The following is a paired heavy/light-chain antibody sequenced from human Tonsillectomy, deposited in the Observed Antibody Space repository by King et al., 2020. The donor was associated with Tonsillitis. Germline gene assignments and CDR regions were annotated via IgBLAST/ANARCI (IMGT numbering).Heavy chain of an antibody. CDR3: ARDSGHFGSTEYSYYMDV. V-gene: IGHV1-18*01. Sequence: QVHLVQSGAEVRKPGASVKVSCRASAYPYSPHGITWMRQAPGQGLEWMGWISPYNANRYYAENLQDRLTLTSDTSTSTGYMELRSLRHDDTAVYYCARDSGHFGSTEYSYYMDVWGKGTTVTVS. D-gene: IGHD6-25*01. J-gene: IGHJ6*03. CDR1: AYPYSPHG. CDR2: ISPYNANR.
Light chain of an antibody. CDR3: LLSYNGPRV. V-gene: IGLV7-46*01. J-gene: IGLJ2*01. CDR1: TGAVTSGHY. Sequence: QAVVTQEPSVTVSPGGTVTLTCGSSTGAVTSGHYPFWFQQKPGQGPRTLIYDTTNKHSWTPARFSGSLLGGKAALTLSGAQPEDEANYYCLLSYNGPRVFGGGTKLTVL. CDR2: DTT.